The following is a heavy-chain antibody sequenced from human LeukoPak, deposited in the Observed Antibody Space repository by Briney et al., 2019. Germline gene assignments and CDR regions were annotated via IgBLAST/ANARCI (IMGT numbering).Heavy chain of an antibody. J-gene: IGHJ4*02. CDR3: APSFSSSWYLRANY. CDR1: GFTFSSYW. CDR2: IKQDGSEK. Sequence: GGSLRLSCAASGFTFSSYWISWVRQAPGKGLEWVANIKQDGSEKYYVDSVKGRFTISRDNAKNSLYLQMNSLRAEDTAVYYCAPSFSSSWYLRANYWGQGTLVTVSS. D-gene: IGHD6-13*01. V-gene: IGHV3-7*01.